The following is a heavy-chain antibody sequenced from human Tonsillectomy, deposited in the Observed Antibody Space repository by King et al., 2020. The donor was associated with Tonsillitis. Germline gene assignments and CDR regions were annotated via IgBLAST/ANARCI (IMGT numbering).Heavy chain of an antibody. CDR2: INSDGSST. Sequence: VQLVESGGGLVQPGGSLRLSCAASGFTFSSYWMHWVRQAPGKGLVWVSRINSDGSSTSYADSVKGRFTISRDNAKNTLYRQMNSRRAEDTAVYYCARAPWFGELGYWGQGTLVTVSS. CDR1: GFTFSSYW. CDR3: ARAPWFGELGY. J-gene: IGHJ4*02. V-gene: IGHV3-74*01. D-gene: IGHD3-10*01.